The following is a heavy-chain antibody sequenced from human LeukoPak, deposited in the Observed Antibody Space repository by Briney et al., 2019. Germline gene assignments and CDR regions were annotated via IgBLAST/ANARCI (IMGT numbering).Heavy chain of an antibody. Sequence: MSSETLSLTCTVSGGSISSYYWSWIRQPPGKGLEWIGSIYYSGSTYYNPSLKSRVTISVDTSKNQFSLKLSSVTAADTAVYYCARIQLRRGYYDSSTTLDYWGQGTLVTVSS. CDR3: ARIQLRRGYYDSSTTLDY. D-gene: IGHD3-22*01. CDR2: IYYSGST. J-gene: IGHJ4*02. V-gene: IGHV4-59*12. CDR1: GGSISSYY.